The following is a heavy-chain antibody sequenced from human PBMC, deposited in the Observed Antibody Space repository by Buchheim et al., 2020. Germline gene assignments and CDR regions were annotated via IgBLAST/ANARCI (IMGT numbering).Heavy chain of an antibody. Sequence: QVQLVESGGGVVQPGRSLRLSCAASGFTFSSYGMHWVRQAPGKGLEWVAVISYDGSNKYYADSVKGRFTISRDNSKNTLYLQMNSLRAEDTAVYYCAKDLVYCTNGVCYTYYYYYYGMDVWGQGTT. CDR3: AKDLVYCTNGVCYTYYYYYYGMDV. CDR2: ISYDGSNK. CDR1: GFTFSSYG. J-gene: IGHJ6*02. V-gene: IGHV3-30*18. D-gene: IGHD2-8*01.